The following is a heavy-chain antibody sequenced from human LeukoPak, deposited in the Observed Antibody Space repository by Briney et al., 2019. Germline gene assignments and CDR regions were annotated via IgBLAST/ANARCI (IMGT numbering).Heavy chain of an antibody. V-gene: IGHV3-7*01. CDR3: ARHIVEPSGDAFDI. Sequence: GGSLRLSCAASGFTFSSYWMSWVRQPPGKGLEWVANIKHDGSEKYYVDSLKGRFTISRDNAKNSLFLQMNSLRAEDTAVYYCARHIVEPSGDAFDIWGQGTMVTVSS. J-gene: IGHJ3*02. CDR1: GFTFSSYW. D-gene: IGHD2-21*01. CDR2: IKHDGSEK.